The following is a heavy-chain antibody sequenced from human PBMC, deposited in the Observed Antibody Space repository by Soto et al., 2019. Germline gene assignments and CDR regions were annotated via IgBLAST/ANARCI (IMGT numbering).Heavy chain of an antibody. CDR2: ITADGIGT. J-gene: IGHJ4*02. Sequence: EVQLVESRGGLVQPGGSLRLSCAASGFTFSSYWMHWVRQTPGKGLVWVGRITADGIGTTYADSVKGRFTISRDNAKNMVYLQMNSLRAEDTAVYYCAAFVVVTAGEYWGQGTLVTVSS. CDR1: GFTFSSYW. V-gene: IGHV3-74*01. D-gene: IGHD2-21*02. CDR3: AAFVVVTAGEY.